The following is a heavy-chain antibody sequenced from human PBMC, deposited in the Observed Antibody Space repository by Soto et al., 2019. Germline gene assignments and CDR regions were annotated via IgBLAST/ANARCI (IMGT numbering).Heavy chain of an antibody. Sequence: EVQLVESGGGLVKPGGSLRLSCAASGFTFSNAWMSWVRQAPGKGLEWVGRIKSKTDGGTTDYAAPVKGRFTISRDDTKNTLYLQMNSLKTEDTAEYYCTTGLLWGSFRFLDYWGQGTLVTVSS. D-gene: IGHD3-16*02. J-gene: IGHJ4*02. CDR1: GFTFSNAW. V-gene: IGHV3-15*01. CDR3: TTGLLWGSFRFLDY. CDR2: IKSKTDGGTT.